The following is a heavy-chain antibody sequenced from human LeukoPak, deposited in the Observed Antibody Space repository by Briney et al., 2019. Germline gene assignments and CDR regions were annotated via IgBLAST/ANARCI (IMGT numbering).Heavy chain of an antibody. D-gene: IGHD5-12*01. J-gene: IGHJ4*02. CDR1: GGSISSYY. V-gene: IGHV4-59*01. CDR3: ARDREGSGYDFDY. CDR2: IYYSGST. Sequence: PSETLSLTCTVSGGSISSYYWSWIRQPPGKGLEWIGYIYYSGSTNYNPSLKSRVTISVDTSKNQFSLKLSSVTAADTAVYYCARDREGSGYDFDYWGQGTLVTVSS.